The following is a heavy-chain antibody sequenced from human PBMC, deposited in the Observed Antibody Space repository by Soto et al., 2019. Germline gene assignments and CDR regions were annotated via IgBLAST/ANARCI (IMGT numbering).Heavy chain of an antibody. V-gene: IGHV4-59*08. CDR2: IYYSGST. CDR3: ARRYCSSTSCHFDY. Sequence: SETLSLTCTVSGGSISSYYWSWIRQPTGKGLEWIGYIYYSGSTNYNPSLKSRVTISVDTSKSQFSLKLSSVTAADTAVYYCARRYCSSTSCHFDYWGQGTLVTVS. CDR1: GGSISSYY. J-gene: IGHJ4*02. D-gene: IGHD2-2*01.